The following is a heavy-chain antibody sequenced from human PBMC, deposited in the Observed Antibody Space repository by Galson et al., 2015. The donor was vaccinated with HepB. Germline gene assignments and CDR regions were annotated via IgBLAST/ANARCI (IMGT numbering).Heavy chain of an antibody. J-gene: IGHJ5*02. V-gene: IGHV1-3*01. CDR1: GYTFTSYA. CDR2: INAGNGNT. CDR3: ARGEYYYDSSGYYNP. Sequence: SVKVSCKASGYTFTSYAMHWVRQAPGQRLEWMGWINAGNGNTKYSQKFQGRVTITRDTSASTAYMELSSLRSEDTAVYYCARGEYYYDSSGYYNPWGQGTLVTVSS. D-gene: IGHD3-22*01.